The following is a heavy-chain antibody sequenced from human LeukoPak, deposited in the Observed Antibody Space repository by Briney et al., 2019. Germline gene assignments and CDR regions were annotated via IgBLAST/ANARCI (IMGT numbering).Heavy chain of an antibody. CDR3: ARVTSSSWYNWFDP. J-gene: IGHJ5*02. V-gene: IGHV3-7*03. CDR1: GFTFSSYW. CDR2: IKQDGSEK. D-gene: IGHD6-13*01. Sequence: GGSLRLSCAASGFTFSSYWMSWVRQAPGKGLEWVANIKQDGSEKYYVDSLKGRFTIFRDNTKNSLFLQMNSLRAEDTAMYYCARVTSSSWYNWFDPWGQGTLVTVSS.